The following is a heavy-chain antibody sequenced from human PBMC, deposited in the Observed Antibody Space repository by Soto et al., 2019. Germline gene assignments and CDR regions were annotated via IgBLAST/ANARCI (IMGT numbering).Heavy chain of an antibody. D-gene: IGHD2-21*01. J-gene: IGHJ3*02. CDR2: ISVYDGNR. V-gene: IGHV1-18*01. Sequence: ASVKVSCKASGYTFTNYVISWVRQAPGQGLEWMGWISVYDGNRNYAQKLQGRVTMTRDTSTSTVYMELSSLRSEDTAVYYCAREAGYSTAAGAFDIWGQGTMVTVAS. CDR3: AREAGYSTAAGAFDI. CDR1: GYTFTNYV.